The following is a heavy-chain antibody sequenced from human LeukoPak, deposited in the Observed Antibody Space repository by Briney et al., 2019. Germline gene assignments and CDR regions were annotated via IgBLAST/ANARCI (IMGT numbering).Heavy chain of an antibody. J-gene: IGHJ5*02. D-gene: IGHD6-13*01. CDR2: ISYAGSNK. CDR3: AREQPGP. CDR1: GFTFSTYG. Sequence: GTSLRLSCAASGFTFSTYGMHWVRQAPGKGLEWVAVISYAGSNKYYADSVKGRFSISRDNVKSTLYLQMNSLRAEDTAVYFCAREQPGPWGQGTLVTVSS. V-gene: IGHV3-30*03.